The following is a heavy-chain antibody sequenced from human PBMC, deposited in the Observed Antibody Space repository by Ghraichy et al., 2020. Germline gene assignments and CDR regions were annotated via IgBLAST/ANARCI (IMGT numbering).Heavy chain of an antibody. J-gene: IGHJ2*01. D-gene: IGHD2-21*02. Sequence: GGSLRLSCVASGFTFSSYSMNWVRQAPGKGLEWVSYIDTGKRSTIYYAGSVRGRFTISRDNGRNSVYLQMNSLRGEDTGVYYCARKGASCGGDCFQDFDLWSRGTVVTVSS. V-gene: IGHV3-48*01. CDR1: GFTFSSYS. CDR3: ARKGASCGGDCFQDFDL. CDR2: IDTGKRSTI.